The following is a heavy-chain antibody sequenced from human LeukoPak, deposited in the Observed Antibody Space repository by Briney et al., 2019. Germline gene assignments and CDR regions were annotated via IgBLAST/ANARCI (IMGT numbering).Heavy chain of an antibody. J-gene: IGHJ5*02. CDR1: GYTFIDYY. V-gene: IGHV1-2*02. Sequence: ASVKVSFKASGYTFIDYYIHWVRQAPGQGLEWMGWINLNSGDTHFAQKFQGRVTMARDTSISTAYMELTNLRSDDTAVYYCALVQGEFRSWGQGTLVTVSS. CDR3: ALVQGEFRS. CDR2: INLNSGDT. D-gene: IGHD1-26*01.